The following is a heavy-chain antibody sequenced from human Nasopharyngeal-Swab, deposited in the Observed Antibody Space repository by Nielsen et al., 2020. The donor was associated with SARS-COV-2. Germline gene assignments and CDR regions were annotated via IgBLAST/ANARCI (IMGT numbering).Heavy chain of an antibody. V-gene: IGHV3-7*04. Sequence: GGSLRLSCAASGFTFSSYWMNWFRQAPGKGLEWVANVKQDGSEKNYVDSVKGRFTISRDNAKKSLYLQMNSLRAEDTAVYYCAGGGGWLVTHWGQGTLVTVSS. CDR1: GFTFSSYW. J-gene: IGHJ4*02. CDR3: AGGGGWLVTH. CDR2: VKQDGSEK. D-gene: IGHD6-19*01.